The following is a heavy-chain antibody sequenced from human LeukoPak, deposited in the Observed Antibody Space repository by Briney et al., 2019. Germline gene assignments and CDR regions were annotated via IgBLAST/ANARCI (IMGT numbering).Heavy chain of an antibody. V-gene: IGHV3-43*02. CDR1: GFTFDDYE. J-gene: IGHJ4*02. D-gene: IGHD1-1*01. Sequence: GGSLRLSCAASGFTFDDYEMHWVRQAPGKGLEWVSLISGDGGSKYYADSVKGRFTISRDNSKNSLYLQMNSLRTEDTAFYYCAKDIRYNLNDAYYDYWGQGTLVTVSS. CDR3: AKDIRYNLNDAYYDY. CDR2: ISGDGGSK.